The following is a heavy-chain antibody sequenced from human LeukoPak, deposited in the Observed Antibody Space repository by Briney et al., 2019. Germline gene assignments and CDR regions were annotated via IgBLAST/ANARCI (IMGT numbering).Heavy chain of an antibody. CDR3: TRVGYIDEGIDY. Sequence: GGSLRLSCAASGLIFSNKAMSWVRQAPGKGLEWVANIKQDGSKKSYVDSVKGRFTISRDNAKNSLYLQMNSLRAEDTAIYYCTRVGYIDEGIDYWGQGTLVTVSS. J-gene: IGHJ4*02. CDR1: GLIFSNKA. V-gene: IGHV3-7*04. D-gene: IGHD5-12*01. CDR2: IKQDGSKK.